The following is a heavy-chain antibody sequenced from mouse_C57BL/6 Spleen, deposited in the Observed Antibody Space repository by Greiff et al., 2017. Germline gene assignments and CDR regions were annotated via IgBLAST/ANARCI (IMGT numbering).Heavy chain of an antibody. D-gene: IGHD2-4*01. J-gene: IGHJ1*03. V-gene: IGHV1-7*01. CDR2: INPSSGYT. CDR3: ARSRDYHWYFDV. CDR1: GYTFTSYW. Sequence: VQRVESGAELAKPGASVKLSCKASGYTFTSYWMNWVKQRPGQGLEWIGYINPSSGYTKYNQKFKDKATLTADKSSSTAYMQLSSLTYEDSAVYYCARSRDYHWYFDVWGTGTTVTVSS.